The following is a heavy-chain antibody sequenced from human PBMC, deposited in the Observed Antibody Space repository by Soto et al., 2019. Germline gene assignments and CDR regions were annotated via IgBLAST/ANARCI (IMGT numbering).Heavy chain of an antibody. D-gene: IGHD7-27*01. CDR2: INHSGST. J-gene: IGHJ4*02. Sequence: QVQLQQWGAGLLKPSETLSLTCAVYGGSFSGYYWSWIRQSPGKGLEWIGEINHSGSTNYNPSLKSRVTISVDTSKNQFSLKLSSVTAADTAVYYCARGTVTLGRFGSRVSFYDYWGQGTLVTVSS. V-gene: IGHV4-34*01. CDR1: GGSFSGYY. CDR3: ARGTVTLGRFGSRVSFYDY.